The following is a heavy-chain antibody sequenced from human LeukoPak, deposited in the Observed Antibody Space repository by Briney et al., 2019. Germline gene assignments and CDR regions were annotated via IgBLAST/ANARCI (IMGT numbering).Heavy chain of an antibody. D-gene: IGHD6-19*01. V-gene: IGHV1-69*13. CDR3: ARAQAIAVAGGGHFDY. CDR1: GGTFRSNA. Sequence: GASVKVSCKASGGTFRSNAISWVRQAPGQGLEWMGGIIPIYGTANYAQKFQGRVTITADESTSTAYMELSSLRSEDTAVYYCARAQAIAVAGGGHFDYWGQGTLVTVSS. J-gene: IGHJ4*02. CDR2: IIPIYGTA.